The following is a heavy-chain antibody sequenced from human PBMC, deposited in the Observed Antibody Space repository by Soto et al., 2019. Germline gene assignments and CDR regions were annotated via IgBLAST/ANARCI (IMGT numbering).Heavy chain of an antibody. Sequence: SETXPLTCTVSGGSISSYYWSWIRKPPGKGLEWIGYIYYSGSTNYNPSLKSRVTISVDTSKNHFSLKLSSVTAADTAVYYCARDSTVRGIDYWGQGTLVTVSS. J-gene: IGHJ4*02. CDR1: GGSISSYY. D-gene: IGHD3-16*01. V-gene: IGHV4-59*01. CDR2: IYYSGST. CDR3: ARDSTVRGIDY.